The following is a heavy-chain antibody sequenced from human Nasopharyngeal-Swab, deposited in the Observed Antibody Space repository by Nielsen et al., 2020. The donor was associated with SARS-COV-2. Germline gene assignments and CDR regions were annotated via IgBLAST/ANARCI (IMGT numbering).Heavy chain of an antibody. D-gene: IGHD3-22*01. CDR3: ARDGSGYYDSSGYYDY. J-gene: IGHJ4*02. V-gene: IGHV3-30-3*01. CDR2: ISYDGSNK. CDR1: GFTFSSYA. Sequence: GESLKISCAASGFTFSSYAMHWVRQAPGKGLDWVAVISYDGSNKYYADSVKGRFTISRDNSKNTLYLQMKSLRAEDTAVYYCARDGSGYYDSSGYYDYWGQGTLVTVSS.